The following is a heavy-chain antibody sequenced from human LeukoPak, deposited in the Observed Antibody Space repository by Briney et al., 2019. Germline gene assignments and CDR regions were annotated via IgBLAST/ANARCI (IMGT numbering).Heavy chain of an antibody. V-gene: IGHV3-7*01. D-gene: IGHD2-2*01. J-gene: IGHJ6*02. CDR1: GFTFSSYW. Sequence: GGSLRLSCAASGFTFSSYWMSWVRQAPGKGLEWVANIKQDGSEKYYVDSVKGRFTISRDNAKNSLYLQMNSLRAEDTAVYYCARDPDGYCSSTSCPRYGMDVWGQGTTVTVSS. CDR2: IKQDGSEK. CDR3: ARDPDGYCSSTSCPRYGMDV.